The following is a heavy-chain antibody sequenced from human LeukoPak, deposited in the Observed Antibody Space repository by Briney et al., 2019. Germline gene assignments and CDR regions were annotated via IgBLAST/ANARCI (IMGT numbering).Heavy chain of an antibody. J-gene: IGHJ5*02. CDR3: ARVLFLEWLSFPVNWFDP. Sequence: GASVKVSCKASGYTFTGYYMHWVRQAPGQGLEWMGWISAYNGNTNYAQKLQGRVTMTTDTSTSTAYMELRSLRSDDTAVYYCARVLFLEWLSFPVNWFDPWGQGTLVTVSS. CDR1: GYTFTGYY. V-gene: IGHV1-18*04. D-gene: IGHD3-3*01. CDR2: ISAYNGNT.